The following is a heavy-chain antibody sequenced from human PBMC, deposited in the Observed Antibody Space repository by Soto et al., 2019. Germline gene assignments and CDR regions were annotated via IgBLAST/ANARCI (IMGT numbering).Heavy chain of an antibody. CDR2: IYYSGST. CDR3: ARVYNWNYSL. Sequence: PSETLSLTCTVSGGSISSGGYYWSWIRQHPGKGLEWIGYIYYSGSTYYNPSLKSRVTISVDTSKNQFSLKLSPVTAADTAVYYCARVYNWNYSLWGQGTLVTVSS. J-gene: IGHJ4*02. CDR1: GGSISSGGYY. V-gene: IGHV4-31*03. D-gene: IGHD1-1*01.